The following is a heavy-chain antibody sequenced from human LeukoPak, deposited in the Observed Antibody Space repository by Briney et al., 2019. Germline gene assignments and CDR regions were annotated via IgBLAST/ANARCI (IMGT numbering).Heavy chain of an antibody. D-gene: IGHD6-13*01. J-gene: IGHJ4*02. CDR3: ARSPRGNTAAGTGTFDY. CDR2: IYYSGST. V-gene: IGHV4-59*01. CDR1: GGSISSYY. Sequence: SETLSLTCIVSGGSISSYYWSWIRQPPGKGLEWIGHIYYSGSTNYNPSLKSRVTISVDTSKNQFSLRLSSVTAADTAVYYCARSPRGNTAAGTGTFDYWGQGTLVTVSS.